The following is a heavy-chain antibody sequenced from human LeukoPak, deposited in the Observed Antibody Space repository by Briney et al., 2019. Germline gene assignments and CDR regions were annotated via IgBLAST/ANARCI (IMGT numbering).Heavy chain of an antibody. V-gene: IGHV3-66*02. CDR3: ARASYDFWSGYPNWFDP. CDR1: GLTVSSNY. D-gene: IGHD3-3*01. CDR2: IYSGGST. Sequence: GGSLRLSCAASGLTVSSNYMSWVRQAPGKGLEWVSVIYSGGSTYYADSVKGRFTISRDNSKNQLYLQMNRLRAEDTAVYYCARASYDFWSGYPNWFDPWGQGTLVTVSS. J-gene: IGHJ5*02.